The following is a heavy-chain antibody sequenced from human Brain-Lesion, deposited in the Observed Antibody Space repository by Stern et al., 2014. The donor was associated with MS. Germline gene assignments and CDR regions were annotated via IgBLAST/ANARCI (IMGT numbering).Heavy chain of an antibody. CDR1: GGSIKSGSHY. CDR3: ARESRQLIVIQYYSYGMDV. D-gene: IGHD2-21*01. V-gene: IGHV4-61*02. J-gene: IGHJ6*02. CDR2: ISASGTT. Sequence: VQLLESGPGLVKPSQTLSLTCTVSGGSIKSGSHYWNWIRQPAGKGLEWIGLISASGTTDFNPSLRSRVTMSLDTSNNQFSLTLSSVTAADTAVYYCARESRQLIVIQYYSYGMDVWGQGTTVTVSS.